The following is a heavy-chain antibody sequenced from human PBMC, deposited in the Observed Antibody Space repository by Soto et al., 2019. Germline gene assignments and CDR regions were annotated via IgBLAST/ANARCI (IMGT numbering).Heavy chain of an antibody. CDR3: AREKWGSGSRWLDP. D-gene: IGHD6-19*01. CDR2: INVGNGNT. V-gene: IGHV1-3*01. Sequence: ASVKVSCKASRYTYISYSMHWVRQAPGQRLEWMGWINVGNGNTKYSQNFQGRVTINQDTSASTAYMELSSLTSEDTAVYYCAREKWGSGSRWLDPWGQGTLVTVSS. CDR1: RYTYISYS. J-gene: IGHJ5*02.